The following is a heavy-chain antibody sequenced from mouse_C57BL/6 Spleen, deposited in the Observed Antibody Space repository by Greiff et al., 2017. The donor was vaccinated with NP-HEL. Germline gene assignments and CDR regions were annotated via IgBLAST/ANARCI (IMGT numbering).Heavy chain of an antibody. Sequence: QVQLQQPGTELVKPGASVKLSCKASGYTFTSYWMHWVKQRPGQGLEWIGNINPSNGGPTYNEKFKSKATLTVDKSSSTAYMQLSSLTSEDSAVYYCAGPIVYYVSSGDFDVWGTGTTVTVSS. CDR2: INPSNGGP. V-gene: IGHV1-53*01. CDR3: AGPIVYYVSSGDFDV. D-gene: IGHD2-1*01. J-gene: IGHJ1*03. CDR1: GYTFTSYW.